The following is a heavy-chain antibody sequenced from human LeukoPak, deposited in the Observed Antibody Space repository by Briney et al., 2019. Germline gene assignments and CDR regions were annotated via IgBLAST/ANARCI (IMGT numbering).Heavy chain of an antibody. Sequence: GGSLRLSCAASGFTFSSYSMNWVRQAPGKGLECVSSISSSSSYIYYADSVKGRFTISRDNAKNSLYLQMNSLRAEDTAVYYCARDRDSSGYEFDFWGQGTLVTVSA. J-gene: IGHJ4*02. V-gene: IGHV3-21*01. CDR1: GFTFSSYS. CDR3: ARDRDSSGYEFDF. CDR2: ISSSSSYI. D-gene: IGHD3-22*01.